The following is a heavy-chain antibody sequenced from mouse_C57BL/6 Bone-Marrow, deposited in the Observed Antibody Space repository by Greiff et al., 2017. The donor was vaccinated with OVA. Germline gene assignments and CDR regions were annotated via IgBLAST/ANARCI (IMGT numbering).Heavy chain of an antibody. CDR1: GYTFTSYT. Sequence: VKLVESGAELARPGASVKMSCKASGYTFTSYTMHWVKQRPGQGLEWIGYINPSSGYTKYNQKFKDKATLTADKSSSTAYMQLSSLTSEDSAVYYCARPSDGYYLAYWGQGTLVTVSA. V-gene: IGHV1-4*01. J-gene: IGHJ3*01. D-gene: IGHD2-3*01. CDR2: INPSSGYT. CDR3: ARPSDGYYLAY.